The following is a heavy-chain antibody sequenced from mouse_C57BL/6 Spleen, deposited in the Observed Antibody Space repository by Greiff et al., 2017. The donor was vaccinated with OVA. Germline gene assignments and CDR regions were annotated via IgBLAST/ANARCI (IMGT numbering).Heavy chain of an antibody. CDR2: IYPGDGDT. D-gene: IGHD2-3*01. V-gene: IGHV1-82*01. CDR3: ATYDGYPAWFAY. Sequence: QVQLKQSGPELVKPGASVKISCKASGYAFSSSWMNWVKQRPGKGLEWIGRIYPGDGDTNYNGKFKGKATLTADKSSSTDYMQLSSLTSEDSAVYFCATYDGYPAWFAYWGQGTLVTVSA. J-gene: IGHJ3*01. CDR1: GYAFSSSW.